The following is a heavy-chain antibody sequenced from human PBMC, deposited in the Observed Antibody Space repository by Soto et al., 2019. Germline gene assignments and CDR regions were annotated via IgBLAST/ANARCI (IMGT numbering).Heavy chain of an antibody. V-gene: IGHV3-30*18. J-gene: IGHJ6*02. CDR3: AEDGDYGYYYCGKAV. D-gene: IGHD4-17*01. Sequence: GGSLRLSCAASGFTFSSYGIHWVRQAQGKGLEWVAVISYDGSKKYYADSVKGRFTISRDNSKNTLYLQMNSLRAEDTAVYYCAEDGDYGYYYCGKAVWGQGTTVTVSS. CDR2: ISYDGSKK. CDR1: GFTFSSYG.